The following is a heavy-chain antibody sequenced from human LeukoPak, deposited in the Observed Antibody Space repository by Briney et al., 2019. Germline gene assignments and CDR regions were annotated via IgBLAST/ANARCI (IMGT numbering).Heavy chain of an antibody. CDR3: AKETYDYGDTTVPGSFDY. V-gene: IGHV3-30*02. CDR1: GFTFSSYC. Sequence: GGSLRLSCAASGFTFSSYCMHWVRQAPGKGLEWVAFISYDGSNKYYADSVKGRFTISRDNSKNTLYLQMNSLRAEDTAVYYCAKETYDYGDTTVPGSFDYWGQGTLVTVSS. CDR2: ISYDGSNK. J-gene: IGHJ4*02. D-gene: IGHD4-17*01.